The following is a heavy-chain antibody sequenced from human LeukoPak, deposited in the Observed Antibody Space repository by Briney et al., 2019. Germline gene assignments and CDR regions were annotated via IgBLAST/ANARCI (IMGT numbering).Heavy chain of an antibody. D-gene: IGHD2-2*01. CDR3: ARRGGRYCSSTRCYEYYFDY. CDR2: IYYNGST. Sequence: SETLSLTCTVSGGYISSYYWSWIRQPPGKGLEWIGYIYYNGSTKYNPSLKSRVTISVDTSKNQFSPKLSSVTAADTAVYYCARRGGRYCSSTRCYEYYFDYWGQGTLVTVSS. J-gene: IGHJ4*02. V-gene: IGHV4-59*08. CDR1: GGYISSYY.